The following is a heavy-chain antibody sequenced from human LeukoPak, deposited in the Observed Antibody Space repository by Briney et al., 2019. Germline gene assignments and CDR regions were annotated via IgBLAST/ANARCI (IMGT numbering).Heavy chain of an antibody. V-gene: IGHV3-23*01. CDR2: ISGSGESK. J-gene: IGHJ5*02. CDR1: GFTFSSYA. CDR3: ARGGYNWDTDAGWFDP. Sequence: GGSLRLPCAAAGFTFSSYAMHWVRQVAGKGLEWASGISGSGESKFYADSVKGRFTVSRDNSKNTLYLQMNSLRVEDTAVYYCARGGYNWDTDAGWFDPWGLGTLVTVSS. D-gene: IGHD1/OR15-1a*01.